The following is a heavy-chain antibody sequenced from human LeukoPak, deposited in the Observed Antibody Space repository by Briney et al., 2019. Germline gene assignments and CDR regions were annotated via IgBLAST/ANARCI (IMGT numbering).Heavy chain of an antibody. CDR2: IIPILGIA. V-gene: IGHV1-69*04. Sequence: ASVTVSCKASGGTFSSYAISWVRQAPGQGLEWMGRIIPILGIANYAQKFQGRVTITADKSTSTAYMELSSLRSEDTAVYYCARSLYCSSTSCKYHFYYYGMDVWGQGTTVTVSS. D-gene: IGHD2-2*01. CDR3: ARSLYCSSTSCKYHFYYYGMDV. J-gene: IGHJ6*02. CDR1: GGTFSSYA.